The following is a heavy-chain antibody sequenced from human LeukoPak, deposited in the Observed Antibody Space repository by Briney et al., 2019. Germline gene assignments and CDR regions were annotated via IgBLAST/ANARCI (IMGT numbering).Heavy chain of an antibody. D-gene: IGHD3-10*01. V-gene: IGHV3-43D*03. Sequence: GGSLRLSCAASGFTFDDYTMHWVRQAPGKGLEWVSLISWDGGSTYCADSVKGRFTISRDNSKNSLYLQMNSLRAEDTALYYCAKDSRLGITMVRGADDYYMDVWGKGTTVTVSS. CDR1: GFTFDDYT. J-gene: IGHJ6*03. CDR2: ISWDGGST. CDR3: AKDSRLGITMVRGADDYYMDV.